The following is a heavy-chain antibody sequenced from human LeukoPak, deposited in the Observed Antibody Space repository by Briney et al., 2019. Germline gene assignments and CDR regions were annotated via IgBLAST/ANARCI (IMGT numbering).Heavy chain of an antibody. D-gene: IGHD3-10*01. J-gene: IGHJ6*04. CDR1: GFIFSSYE. CDR2: ISSSGSTI. V-gene: IGHV3-48*03. CDR3: ARVVRGYYYYGMDV. Sequence: PGGSLRLSCAASGFIFSSYEMNWVRQAPGKGLEWVSYISSSGSTIYYTDSVKGRFTISRDNAKNSLYLQMNSLRAEDTAVYYCARVVRGYYYYGMDVWGKGTTVAVSS.